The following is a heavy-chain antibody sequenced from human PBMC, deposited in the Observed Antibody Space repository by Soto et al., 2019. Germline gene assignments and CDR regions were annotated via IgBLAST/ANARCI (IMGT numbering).Heavy chain of an antibody. Sequence: SSVKLSCKASGYTFTSYGISWVRQAPGQGLEWMGWISAYNGKTNDAQKLQGRVTMTTDTPTSTAYIELRGLRSDDTAVYYCASLTSSRYYYVWSVPHPDVWRQGTPVTVPS. V-gene: IGHV1-18*04. CDR3: ASLTSSRYYYVWSVPHPDV. J-gene: IGHJ6*02. D-gene: IGHD3-10*02. CDR2: ISAYNGKT. CDR1: GYTFTSYG.